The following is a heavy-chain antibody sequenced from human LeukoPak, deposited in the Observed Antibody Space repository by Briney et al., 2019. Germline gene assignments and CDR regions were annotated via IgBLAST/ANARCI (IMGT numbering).Heavy chain of an antibody. J-gene: IGHJ3*02. V-gene: IGHV3-33*01. CDR1: GFTFSSYG. D-gene: IGHD2-8*01. CDR2: IWYDGSNK. Sequence: PGRSLRLSCAASGFTFSSYGMPWVRQAPGKGLEWVAVIWYDGSNKYYADSVKGRFTISRDNSKNTLYLQMNSLRAEDTAVYYCARDPHRRYRTNGVCYSNAFDIWGQGTMVTVSS. CDR3: ARDPHRRYRTNGVCYSNAFDI.